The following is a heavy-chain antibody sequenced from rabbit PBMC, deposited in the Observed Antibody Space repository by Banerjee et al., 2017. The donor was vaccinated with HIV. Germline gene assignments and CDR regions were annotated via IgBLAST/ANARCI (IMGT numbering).Heavy chain of an antibody. CDR2: IYVGSTGGT. J-gene: IGHJ6*01. CDR1: GIDFSSYYY. Sequence: QSLEESGGDLVKPGASLTLTCTASGIDFSSYYYMYWVRQAPGKGLEWIACIYVGSTGGTYYATWAKGRFTISRASSTTVTLQMTSLAAADTATYFCAREAWSYGYAGYPYGTSLWGQGTLVTVS. CDR3: AREAWSYGYAGYPYGTSL. D-gene: IGHD6-1*01. V-gene: IGHV1S40*01.